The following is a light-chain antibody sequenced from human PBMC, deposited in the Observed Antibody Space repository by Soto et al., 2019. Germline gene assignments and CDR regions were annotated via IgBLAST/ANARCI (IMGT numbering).Light chain of an antibody. CDR2: EHN. CDR1: SGGIASNY. CDR3: QSYDSSFVL. J-gene: IGLJ2*01. V-gene: IGLV6-57*04. Sequence: NFMLTQPHSVSESPGETVTISCTRTSGGIASNYVQWYQQRPGSAPTIVIYEHNQRPSAVPDRCSGSTDGSSTSASLTISRLQTDDEADHYCQSYDSSFVLFGGGTKLTVL.